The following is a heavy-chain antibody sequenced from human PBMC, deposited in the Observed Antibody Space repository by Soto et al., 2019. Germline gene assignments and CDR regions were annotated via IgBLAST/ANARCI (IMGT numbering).Heavy chain of an antibody. V-gene: IGHV5-10-1*01. Sequence: PGESLTISCTSSGHSFTSYWISWVRQMPGKGLEWMGRIDPSDSYTNYSPSFQGHVTISADKSISTAYLQWSSLKASDTAMYYCARHIGTYCTNGVCRSHDAFDIWGQGTMVTVSS. CDR2: IDPSDSYT. J-gene: IGHJ3*02. CDR1: GHSFTSYW. D-gene: IGHD2-8*01. CDR3: ARHIGTYCTNGVCRSHDAFDI.